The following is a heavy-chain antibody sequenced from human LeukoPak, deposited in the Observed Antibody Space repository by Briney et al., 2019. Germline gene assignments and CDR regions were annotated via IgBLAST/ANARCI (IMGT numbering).Heavy chain of an antibody. CDR3: ARQGSGRSSDY. J-gene: IGHJ4*02. V-gene: IGHV4-39*01. CDR2: IYYSGST. D-gene: IGHD1-26*01. CDR1: GGSISSSSYS. Sequence: SETLSLTCTVSGGSISSSSYSWGWIRQPPGKGLEWIGSIYYSGSTFYNPSLKSRVTISVDTSKNQFSLKLSSVTAADTAVYYCARQGSGRSSDYWGQGTLVTVSS.